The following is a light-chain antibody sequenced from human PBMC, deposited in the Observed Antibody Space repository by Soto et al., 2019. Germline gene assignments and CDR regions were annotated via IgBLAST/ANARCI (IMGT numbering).Light chain of an antibody. CDR1: SSDVGGYDH. V-gene: IGLV2-14*03. CDR2: DVT. Sequence: QSVLTQPASVSGSPGQSITISCTGTSSDVGGYDHVSWYQQHPGKAPKLIIYDVTVRPSGISPRFSGSKSDNTASLAVSGLQTEDEADYYCSSYTNKDTLLFGGGTKLTDL. J-gene: IGLJ3*02. CDR3: SSYTNKDTLL.